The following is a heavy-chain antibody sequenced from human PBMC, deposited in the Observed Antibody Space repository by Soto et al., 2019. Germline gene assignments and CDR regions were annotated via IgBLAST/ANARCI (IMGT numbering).Heavy chain of an antibody. D-gene: IGHD2-8*01. CDR2: IYSNGYT. Sequence: EVQLVETGGGLIQPGGSLRLSCAASGFSVGSNYMTWVRQSPGKGLEWVSLIYSNGYTDYSDSVKGRFSISRDNFKNTLYLQMNNPRAEDTAVYHCSRKSDSSPVPEADGVWGRGTLVTVSS. V-gene: IGHV3-53*02. CDR1: GFSVGSNY. CDR3: SRKSDSSPVPEADGV. J-gene: IGHJ4*02.